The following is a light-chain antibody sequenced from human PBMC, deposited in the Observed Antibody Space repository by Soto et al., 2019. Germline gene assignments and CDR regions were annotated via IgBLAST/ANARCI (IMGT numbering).Light chain of an antibody. J-gene: IGLJ3*02. CDR1: SSDVGGYNH. Sequence: QSALTQPPSASGSPGQSVTISCTGTSSDVGGYNHVSWYQQHPGKAPKLMIYRFSGSKSGNTASLTVSGLQAEDEADYYCNSYAGNNHNWVFGGGTKVTVL. V-gene: IGLV2-8*01. CDR3: NSYAGNNHNWV.